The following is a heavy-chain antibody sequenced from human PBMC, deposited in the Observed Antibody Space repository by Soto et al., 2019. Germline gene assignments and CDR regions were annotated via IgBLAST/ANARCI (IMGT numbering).Heavy chain of an antibody. V-gene: IGHV4-61*01. CDR3: ARQMLIGRGWFDP. D-gene: IGHD3-10*02. CDR1: GGSVSSGTYY. Sequence: SETLSLTCTVSGGSVSSGTYYWSWIRQPPGKGLEWIGYIYYSGSTYYNPSLKSRVTISLDTSKNRFSLRLSSVTAADTAVYYCARQMLIGRGWFDPWGQGTLVTVS. J-gene: IGHJ5*02. CDR2: IYYSGST.